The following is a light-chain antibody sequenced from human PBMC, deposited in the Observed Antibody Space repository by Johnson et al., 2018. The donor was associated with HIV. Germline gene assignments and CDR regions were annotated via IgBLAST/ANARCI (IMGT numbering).Light chain of an antibody. J-gene: IGLJ1*01. CDR3: GRWDDSLSTYV. Sequence: QSVLTQPPSVSAAPGQKVTISCSGSSSNIGNNYVSWYQQLPGTAPKLLIYENTKRPSGIPDRFSGSKSGTSATLGITGLQTGDEGDYYCGRWDDSLSTYVFGTGTKVTVL. CDR2: ENT. V-gene: IGLV1-51*01. CDR1: SSNIGNNY.